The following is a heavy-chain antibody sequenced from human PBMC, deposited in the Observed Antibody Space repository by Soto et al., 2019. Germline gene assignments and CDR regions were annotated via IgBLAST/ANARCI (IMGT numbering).Heavy chain of an antibody. CDR2: FSAYNGNT. CDR1: GYPFTRYG. V-gene: IGHV1-18*01. Sequence: QGQLVQSGAEVKNPGASVKVSCKAPGYPFTRYGITWVRQAPGQGREWMGWFSAYNGNTNYAQKLQGRVTMTTDTSTSPGYMELRSLRSDDTAVYYCARDRVIAAARLPTTLEYFQHWGQGTLVTVSS. CDR3: ARDRVIAAARLPTTLEYFQH. D-gene: IGHD6-13*01. J-gene: IGHJ1*01.